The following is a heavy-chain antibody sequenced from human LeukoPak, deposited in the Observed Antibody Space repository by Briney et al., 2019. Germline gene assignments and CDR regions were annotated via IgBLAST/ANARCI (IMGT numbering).Heavy chain of an antibody. CDR2: IRYDGSNK. V-gene: IGHV3-30*02. D-gene: IGHD5-18*01. CDR1: GFTFSSYG. CDR3: ARVGYSHGKPYYYMDV. J-gene: IGHJ6*03. Sequence: PGGSLRLSCAASGFTFSSYGMHWVRQAPGKGLEWVAFIRYDGSNKYYADSVKGRFTISRDNAKNSLYLQMNSLRAEDTAVYYCARVGYSHGKPYYYMDVWGKGTTVTISS.